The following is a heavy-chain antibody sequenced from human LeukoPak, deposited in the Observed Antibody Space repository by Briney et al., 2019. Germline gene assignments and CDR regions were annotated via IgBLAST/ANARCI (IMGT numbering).Heavy chain of an antibody. CDR1: GYTFTSYD. V-gene: IGHV1-8*01. CDR3: ARGPLYTVTAYYYYYYYMDV. J-gene: IGHJ6*03. D-gene: IGHD4-11*01. CDR2: MNPNSGNT. Sequence: ASVKVSCKASGYTFTSYDINWVRQATGQGLEWMGWMNPNSGNTGYAQKFQGRVTMTRNTSISTAYMELSSLRSEDTAVYYCARGPLYTVTAYYYYYYYMDVWGKGTTVTVSS.